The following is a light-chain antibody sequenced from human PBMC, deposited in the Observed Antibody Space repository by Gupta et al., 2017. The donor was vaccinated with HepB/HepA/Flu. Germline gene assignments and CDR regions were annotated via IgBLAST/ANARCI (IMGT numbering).Light chain of an antibody. CDR3: QQTHSASIT. J-gene: IGKJ5*01. CDR2: AAS. V-gene: IGKV1-39*01. Sequence: DIQMTQFPSYLSASVGDSVNITCRASQSISIYLNWYQQQAGKAPKLLIFAASNLQRGVPSSFSGSGSGTDFTLTIRDLQPENFGTYYCQQTHSASITFGQGTQLDIK. CDR1: QSISIY.